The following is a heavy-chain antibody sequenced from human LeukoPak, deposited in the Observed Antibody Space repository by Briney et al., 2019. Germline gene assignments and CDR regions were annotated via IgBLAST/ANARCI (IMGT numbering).Heavy chain of an antibody. D-gene: IGHD2-21*02. V-gene: IGHV3-43*02. CDR3: AKTYCGGDCYSRALAFDI. CDR2: ISGDGGSI. J-gene: IGHJ3*02. CDR1: GFTFDDYA. Sequence: GGSLRLSCAASGFTFDDYAMHWVRQAPGKGLEWVSLISGDGGSIYYADSVKGRFTISRDNSKNSLYLQMNSLRTEDTALYYCAKTYCGGDCYSRALAFDIWGQGTMVTVSS.